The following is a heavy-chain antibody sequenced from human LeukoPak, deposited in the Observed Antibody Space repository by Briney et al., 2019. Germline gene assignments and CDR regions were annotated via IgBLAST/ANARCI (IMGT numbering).Heavy chain of an antibody. Sequence: SETLSLTCTVSGGSASSGDYYWSWIRQPPGKVLEWIGYIYNSGSTYYNPSLKSRLTISEDTSKNQFSLKLSSVTAADTAVYFCARHVTTVTFFDFWGQGTLVTVSS. CDR2: IYNSGST. V-gene: IGHV4-30-4*01. D-gene: IGHD4-11*01. CDR1: GGSASSGDYY. J-gene: IGHJ4*02. CDR3: ARHVTTVTFFDF.